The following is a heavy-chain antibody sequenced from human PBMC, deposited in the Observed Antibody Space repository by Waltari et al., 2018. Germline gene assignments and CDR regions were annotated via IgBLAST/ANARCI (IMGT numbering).Heavy chain of an antibody. V-gene: IGHV1-2*06. CDR2: INPNSGGT. Sequence: TFTGYYMHWVRQAPGQGLEWMGRINPNSGGTNYAQKFQGRVTMTRDTSISTAYMELSRLRSDDTAVYYCARDGGSSWSRLNWFDPWGQGTLVTVSS. D-gene: IGHD6-13*01. CDR1: TFTGYY. J-gene: IGHJ5*02. CDR3: ARDGGSSWSRLNWFDP.